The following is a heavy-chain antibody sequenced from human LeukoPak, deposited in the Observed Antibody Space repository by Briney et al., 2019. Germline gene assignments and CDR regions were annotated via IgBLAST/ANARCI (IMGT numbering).Heavy chain of an antibody. CDR1: GDSITSGSYY. D-gene: IGHD1-7*01. CDR3: ARDDNTNYYFDY. Sequence: SETLSLTCTVSGDSITSGSYYWAWIRQHPGKGLEWIGYIYYSGSTYYNPSLKSRVTISVDTSKNQFSLKLSSVTAADTAVYYCARDDNTNYYFDYWGQGTLVTVSS. J-gene: IGHJ4*02. V-gene: IGHV4-31*03. CDR2: IYYSGST.